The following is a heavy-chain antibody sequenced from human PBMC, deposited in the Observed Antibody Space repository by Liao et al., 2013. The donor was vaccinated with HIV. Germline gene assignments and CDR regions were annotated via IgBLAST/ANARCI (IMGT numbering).Heavy chain of an antibody. CDR1: GGSISSGTHY. CDR3: ARGTIQEGTRFVP. Sequence: QVQLQESGPGLVKPSQTLSLTCTVSGGSISSGTHYWSWIRQPAGKGLEWIGRIYTSGSTNYSPSLKSRVTISVDTSKNQFSLKLTSVTPQTRPYYYCARGTIQEGTRFVPRGQGTLVTVSS. V-gene: IGHV4-61*02. D-gene: IGHD1-7*01. J-gene: IGHJ5*02. CDR2: IYTSGST.